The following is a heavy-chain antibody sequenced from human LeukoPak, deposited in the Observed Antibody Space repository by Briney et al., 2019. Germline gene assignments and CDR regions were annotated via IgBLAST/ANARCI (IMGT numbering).Heavy chain of an antibody. D-gene: IGHD3-10*01. CDR2: INHSGST. J-gene: IGHJ6*03. CDR1: GGSFSGYY. Sequence: PSETLSLTCAVYGGSFSGYYWSWLRQPPGKGLEWIGEINHSGSTNYNPSLKSRVTISVDTSKNQFSLKLSSVTAADTGIYYCARVGDLFGAHRVRGLPPDYYYMDVWGKGTTVTVSS. CDR3: ARVGDLFGAHRVRGLPPDYYYMDV. V-gene: IGHV4-34*01.